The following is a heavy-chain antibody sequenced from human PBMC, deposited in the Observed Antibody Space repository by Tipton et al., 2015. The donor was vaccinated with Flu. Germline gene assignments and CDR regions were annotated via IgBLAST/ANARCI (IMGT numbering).Heavy chain of an antibody. CDR2: IGSAGDT. CDR1: GFTFSSYD. Sequence: SLRLSCAASGFTFSSYDMHWVRQATGKGLEWVSAIGSAGDTYYLDSVKGRFTISRDNAKNSLYLQMNSLRAEDTAVYYCARGYDILTDGGGYFDYWGQGTLVTVSS. CDR3: ARGYDILTDGGGYFDY. D-gene: IGHD3-9*01. V-gene: IGHV3-13*01. J-gene: IGHJ4*02.